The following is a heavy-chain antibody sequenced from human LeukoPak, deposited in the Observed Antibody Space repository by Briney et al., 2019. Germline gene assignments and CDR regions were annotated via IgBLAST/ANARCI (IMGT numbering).Heavy chain of an antibody. D-gene: IGHD6-19*01. CDR2: ISTDGGVT. J-gene: IGHJ4*02. Sequence: PGGSLRLSCAASGFTFSKYWMLWVRQAPGKGLGCVSRISTDGGVTTYADSVKGRFTVSRDNANNTMFLQMNSVRDEDTAVYYCATKQWLAPPPDSWGQGTPVTVSS. CDR1: GFTFSKYW. V-gene: IGHV3-74*01. CDR3: ATKQWLAPPPDS.